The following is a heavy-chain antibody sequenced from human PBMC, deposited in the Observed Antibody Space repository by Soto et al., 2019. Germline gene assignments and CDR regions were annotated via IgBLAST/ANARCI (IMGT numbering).Heavy chain of an antibody. Sequence: LSLTCAVYGGSFSGYYWSWIRQPPGKGLEWIGEINHSGSTNYNPSLKSRVTISVDTSKNQFSLKLSSVTAADTAVYYCARGRVLMVYARGFYYYGMDVWGQGTTVTVSS. V-gene: IGHV4-34*01. D-gene: IGHD2-8*01. CDR3: ARGRVLMVYARGFYYYGMDV. J-gene: IGHJ6*02. CDR2: INHSGST. CDR1: GGSFSGYY.